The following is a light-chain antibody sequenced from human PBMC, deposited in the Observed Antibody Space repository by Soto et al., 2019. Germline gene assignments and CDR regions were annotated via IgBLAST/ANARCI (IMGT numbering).Light chain of an antibody. CDR2: GAS. Sequence: EIVLTQSPGTLSVSPGERATVSCRASQTVSSGFLAWYQQKVGQAPRLLIYGASTRATGIPARFSGSGSGTEFTLAISSLQPDDFATYYCQEHNSYIPTFGPGTKVDIK. V-gene: IGKV3-15*01. J-gene: IGKJ1*01. CDR1: QTVSSGF. CDR3: QEHNSYIPT.